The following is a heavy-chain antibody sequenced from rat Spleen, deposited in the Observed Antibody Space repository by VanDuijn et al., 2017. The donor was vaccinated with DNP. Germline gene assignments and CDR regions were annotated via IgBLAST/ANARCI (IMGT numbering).Heavy chain of an antibody. CDR1: GFSFSNHG. J-gene: IGHJ4*01. CDR2: ISNSGDTT. Sequence: EVQVVESGGGLVQPGKSLKLSCAASGFSFSNHGMAWVRQAPTKGLEWVASISNSGDTTHYRDSVKGRFTISRDASKSTLYLHMNSLQSEETATYYCARHDYPGITYAVDAWGQGTSVTVSP. CDR3: ARHDYPGITYAVDA. V-gene: IGHV5S11*01. D-gene: IGHD1-4*01.